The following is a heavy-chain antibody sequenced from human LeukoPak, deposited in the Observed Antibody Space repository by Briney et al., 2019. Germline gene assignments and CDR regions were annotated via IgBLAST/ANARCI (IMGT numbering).Heavy chain of an antibody. CDR1: GYTFTSYD. J-gene: IGHJ6*02. CDR2: MNPNSGNT. D-gene: IGHD3-3*01. Sequence: GASVKVSCKASGYTFTSYDINWVRQATGQGPEWMGWMNPNSGNTGYAQKFQGRVTMTRNTSISTAYMELSSLRSEDTAVYYCASATETYYDFWSGYYYYYYYGMDVWGQGTTVTVSS. CDR3: ASATETYYDFWSGYYYYYYYGMDV. V-gene: IGHV1-8*01.